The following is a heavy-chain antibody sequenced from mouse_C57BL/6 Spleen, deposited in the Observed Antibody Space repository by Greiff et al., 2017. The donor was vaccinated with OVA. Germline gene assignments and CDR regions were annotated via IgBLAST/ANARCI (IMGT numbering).Heavy chain of an antibody. J-gene: IGHJ2*01. D-gene: IGHD1-2*01. Sequence: DVQLQESGGGLVKPGGSLKLSCAASGFTFSSYAMSWVRQTPEKRLEWVATISDGGSYTYYPDNVKGRFTISRDNAKNNLYLQMSHLKSEDTAMYYCARDTGYYYFDYWGQGTTLTVSS. CDR2: ISDGGSYT. V-gene: IGHV5-4*01. CDR1: GFTFSSYA. CDR3: ARDTGYYYFDY.